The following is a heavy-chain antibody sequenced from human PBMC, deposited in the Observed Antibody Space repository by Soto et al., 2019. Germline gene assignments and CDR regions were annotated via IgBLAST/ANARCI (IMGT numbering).Heavy chain of an antibody. J-gene: IGHJ1*01. CDR2: INPSGGST. D-gene: IGHD5-18*01. CDR3: ARDREGGYSYGSFQH. CDR1: GYIFTSYY. Sequence: ASVKVSCKAIGYIFTSYYMHWVRQAPGQGLEWMGIINPSGGSTSYAQKFQGRVTMTRDTSTSTVYMELSSLRSEDTAVYYCARDREGGYSYGSFQHWGQGTLVTVSS. V-gene: IGHV1-46*03.